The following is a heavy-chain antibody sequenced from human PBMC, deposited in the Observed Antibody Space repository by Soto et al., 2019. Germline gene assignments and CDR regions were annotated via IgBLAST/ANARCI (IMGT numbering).Heavy chain of an antibody. J-gene: IGHJ6*02. CDR3: ARLGLGEYYYYGMDV. CDR2: IDPSDSYT. Sequence: GESLKISCKGSGYSFTSYWISWVRQMPGKGLEWMGRIDPSDSYTNYSPSFQGHVTISADKSISTAYLQWSSLKASDTAMYYYARLGLGEYYYYGMDVWGQGTTVTVSS. V-gene: IGHV5-10-1*01. CDR1: GYSFTSYW. D-gene: IGHD3-16*01.